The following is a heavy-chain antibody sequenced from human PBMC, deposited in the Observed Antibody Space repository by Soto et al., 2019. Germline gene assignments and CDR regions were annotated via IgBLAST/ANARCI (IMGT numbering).Heavy chain of an antibody. J-gene: IGHJ3*02. V-gene: IGHV3-21*01. D-gene: IGHD6-19*01. CDR3: ARDQVWAPGRAVAERDAFDI. CDR1: GFTFGGYG. Sequence: TGGSLRLSCGASGFTFGGYGGNWVRQAPGKGLEWVSSISSSSSYIYYADSVKGRFTISRDNAKNSLYLQMNSLRAEDTAVYYCARDQVWAPGRAVAERDAFDIWGQGTMVTVSS. CDR2: ISSSSSYI.